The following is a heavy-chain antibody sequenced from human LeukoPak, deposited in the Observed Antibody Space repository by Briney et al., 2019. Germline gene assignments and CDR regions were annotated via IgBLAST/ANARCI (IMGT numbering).Heavy chain of an antibody. CDR3: ASDRYSSSWYEGAVNYYGMDV. D-gene: IGHD6-13*01. Sequence: ASVRVTFKASGYTFTSYGISWVRQAPGQGLEWVGWISAYNGNTNYAQKLQGRVTMTTDTSTSTAYMELRSLRSDDTAVYYCASDRYSSSWYEGAVNYYGMDVWGQGTTVTVSS. V-gene: IGHV1-18*01. J-gene: IGHJ6*02. CDR1: GYTFTSYG. CDR2: ISAYNGNT.